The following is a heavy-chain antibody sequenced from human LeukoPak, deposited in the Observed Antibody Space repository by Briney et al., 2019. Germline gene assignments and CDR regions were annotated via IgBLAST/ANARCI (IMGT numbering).Heavy chain of an antibody. V-gene: IGHV1-69*02. CDR1: GGTFSSYT. Sequence: SVKVSCKASGGTFSSYTISWVRQAPGQGLEWMGRIIPILDIANYAQKFQGRVTITADKSTSTAYMELTSLRSEDTAVYYCARAAPCSSTSCPFDYWGQGTLVTVSS. J-gene: IGHJ4*02. CDR3: ARAAPCSSTSCPFDY. D-gene: IGHD2-2*01. CDR2: IIPILDIA.